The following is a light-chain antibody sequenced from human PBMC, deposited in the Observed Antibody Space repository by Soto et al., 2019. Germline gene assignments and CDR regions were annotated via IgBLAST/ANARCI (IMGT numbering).Light chain of an antibody. Sequence: QSALTQPASASGSPGQSITISCTGTSSDVGGYNYVSWYQQHPGKAPKLMIYDVNNRPSGVSNRFSGSKSGNTASLTISGLQAADEAAYYCSSYTTSSTLYVFGTGTKVTVL. V-gene: IGLV2-14*01. CDR1: SSDVGGYNY. CDR3: SSYTTSSTLYV. CDR2: DVN. J-gene: IGLJ1*01.